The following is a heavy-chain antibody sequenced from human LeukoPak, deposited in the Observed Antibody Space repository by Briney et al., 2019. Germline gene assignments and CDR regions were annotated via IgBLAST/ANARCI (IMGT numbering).Heavy chain of an antibody. CDR2: IYSGGST. CDR3: ASISEYDSSGYSPPFFDY. D-gene: IGHD3-22*01. Sequence: GGSLRLSCAASGFTVSSNYMSWVRQAPGKGLEWVSVIYSGGSTYYADSVKGRFTISRDNSKNTLYLQMNSLRAEDTAVYYCASISEYDSSGYSPPFFDYWGQGTLVTVSS. CDR1: GFTVSSNY. J-gene: IGHJ4*02. V-gene: IGHV3-66*01.